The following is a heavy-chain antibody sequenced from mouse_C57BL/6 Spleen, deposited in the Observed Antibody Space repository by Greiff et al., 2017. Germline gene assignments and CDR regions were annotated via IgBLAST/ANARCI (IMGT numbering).Heavy chain of an antibody. Sequence: EVMLVESEGGLVQPGSSMKLSCTASGFTFSDYYMAWVRQVPEKGLEWVANINYDGSSTYYLDSLKSRFIISRDNANNLLYLQMSSLKSEDTATYYCARDCLLSYFDYWGQGTTLTVSS. J-gene: IGHJ2*01. CDR3: ARDCLLSYFDY. D-gene: IGHD2-10*01. V-gene: IGHV5-16*01. CDR1: GFTFSDYY. CDR2: INYDGSST.